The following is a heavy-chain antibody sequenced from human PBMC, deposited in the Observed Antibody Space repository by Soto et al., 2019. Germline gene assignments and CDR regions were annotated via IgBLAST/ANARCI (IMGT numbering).Heavy chain of an antibody. CDR3: ARDQRRIAPFTSVGENYFDY. V-gene: IGHV1-46*01. D-gene: IGHD6-13*01. J-gene: IGHJ4*02. Sequence: QVQLVQSGAEVKKPGASVKVSCKASGYTFTNYYMHWVRQAPGQGLEWMGIINPSAGSTTYAQKFQGRVTMTRDTSTSTLYMELSSLKSDDTAVYYCARDQRRIAPFTSVGENYFDYWGQGTLVTVSS. CDR2: INPSAGST. CDR1: GYTFTNYY.